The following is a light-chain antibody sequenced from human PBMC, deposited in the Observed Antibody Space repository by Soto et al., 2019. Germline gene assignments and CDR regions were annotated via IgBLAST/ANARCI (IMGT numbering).Light chain of an antibody. Sequence: QSVLTQPRSVSGSPGQSVTISCTGTSSDVGGYNYVSWYQQNPGKAPKLMIHDVTKRPSGVPDRFSGSKSGNTASLTISGLQDEDEADYYCCSYAGNYTYVFGTGTKVTVL. CDR3: CSYAGNYTYV. CDR1: SSDVGGYNY. J-gene: IGLJ1*01. CDR2: DVT. V-gene: IGLV2-11*01.